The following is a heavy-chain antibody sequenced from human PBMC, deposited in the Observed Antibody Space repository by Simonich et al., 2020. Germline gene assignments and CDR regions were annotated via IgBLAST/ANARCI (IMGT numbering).Heavy chain of an antibody. J-gene: IGHJ4*02. V-gene: IGHV1-18*01. CDR1: GYTFTSYG. CDR3: ARASRGTWWYYYFDY. D-gene: IGHD2-15*01. Sequence: QVKLVQSGAEVKKPGASVKVSCKASGYTFTSYGTSWVRHAPGQGLEWMGWISAYKGKPNDAQKRQCRVTMTTDTSTRKAYMELRSLRSDDTAVYYCARASRGTWWYYYFDYWGQGTLVTVSS. CDR2: ISAYKGKP.